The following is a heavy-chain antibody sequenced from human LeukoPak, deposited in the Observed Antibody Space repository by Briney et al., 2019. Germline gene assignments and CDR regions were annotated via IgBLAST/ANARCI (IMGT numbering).Heavy chain of an antibody. Sequence: PGGSLRLSCAASGFTFSSYSTNWVRQAPGKGLEWVSSISSSSSYIYYADSVKGRFTISRDNAKNSLYLQMNSLRAEDTAVYYCARDSSGWFYYMDVWGKGTTVTVSS. CDR1: GFTFSSYS. J-gene: IGHJ6*03. V-gene: IGHV3-21*01. CDR2: ISSSSSYI. CDR3: ARDSSGWFYYMDV. D-gene: IGHD6-19*01.